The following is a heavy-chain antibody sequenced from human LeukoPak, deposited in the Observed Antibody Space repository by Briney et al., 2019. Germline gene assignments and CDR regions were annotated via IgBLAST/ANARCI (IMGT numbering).Heavy chain of an antibody. CDR3: AKHIYSSSSGPSDY. CDR1: GFTFDDYG. CDR2: ISGSGGST. V-gene: IGHV3-23*01. D-gene: IGHD6-6*01. J-gene: IGHJ4*02. Sequence: GGSLRLSCAASGFTFDDYGMSWVRQAPGKGLEWVSAISGSGGSTYYADSVKGRFTISRDNSKNTLYLQMNSLRAEDTAVYYCAKHIYSSSSGPSDYWGQGTLVTVSS.